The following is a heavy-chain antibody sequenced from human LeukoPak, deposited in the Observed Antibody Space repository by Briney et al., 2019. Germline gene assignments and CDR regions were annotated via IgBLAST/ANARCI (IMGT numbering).Heavy chain of an antibody. V-gene: IGHV1-69*04. Sequence: ASVKVSCKASGYTFTSYYMHWVRQAPGQGLEWMGRIIPIFGIANYAQKFQGRVTITADKSTSTAYMELSSLRSEDTAVYYCARVVDDSRSDYFDYWGQGTLVTVSS. CDR3: ARVVDDSRSDYFDY. CDR1: GYTFTSYY. D-gene: IGHD3-22*01. J-gene: IGHJ4*02. CDR2: IIPIFGIA.